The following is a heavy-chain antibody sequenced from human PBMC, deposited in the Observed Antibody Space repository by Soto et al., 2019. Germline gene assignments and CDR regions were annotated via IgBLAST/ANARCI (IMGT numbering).Heavy chain of an antibody. CDR1: GFSLSTSGVG. Sequence: QITLKESGPTLVKPTQTRTLTCTFSGFSLSTSGVGVGWIRQPPGKALEWLALIYWDDDKRYTPSLKSRLTITKDTSKNQVVLTMTNMDPVDTATYYCAHRPWYDILTGLPDYWGQGTLVTVSS. D-gene: IGHD3-9*01. CDR2: IYWDDDK. CDR3: AHRPWYDILTGLPDY. J-gene: IGHJ4*02. V-gene: IGHV2-5*02.